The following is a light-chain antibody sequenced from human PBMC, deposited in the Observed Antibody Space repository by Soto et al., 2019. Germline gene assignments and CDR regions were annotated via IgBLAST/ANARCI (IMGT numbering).Light chain of an antibody. Sequence: SYELTQPPSVSVAPGQTASITRGGSNIGSKSVQWYRQKPGQAPLLVVNDDSDRPSGIPERFSGSNSGNTATLTISRVEAGDEADYYCQVWDNTNDHPVYVFGTGTKLTVL. CDR2: DDS. CDR1: NIGSKS. J-gene: IGLJ1*01. CDR3: QVWDNTNDHPVYV. V-gene: IGLV3-21*02.